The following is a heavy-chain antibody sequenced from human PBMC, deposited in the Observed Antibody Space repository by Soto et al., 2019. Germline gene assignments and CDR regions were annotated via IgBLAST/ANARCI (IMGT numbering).Heavy chain of an antibody. Sequence: QVQLVQSAPELQRPGDSVKVFCKTSGYTFTSYPYSWVRQAPGQGLEWMGWVNSYDGTTKVAQQFRDRITLTADKSAATVFMELRRLTSDDTAVYYCAREYYGTTTWIDYWGQGTLVAVSS. V-gene: IGHV1-18*04. D-gene: IGHD1-7*01. CDR3: AREYYGTTTWIDY. J-gene: IGHJ4*02. CDR2: VNSYDGTT. CDR1: GYTFTSYP.